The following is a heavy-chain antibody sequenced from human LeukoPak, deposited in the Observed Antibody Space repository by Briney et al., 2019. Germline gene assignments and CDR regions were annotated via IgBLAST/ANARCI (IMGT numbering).Heavy chain of an antibody. J-gene: IGHJ4*02. CDR2: IWYDGSNK. Sequence: PGRSLRLSCAASGFTFSSYGMHWVRQAPGKGLEWVAVIWYDGSNKYYADSVKGRFTISRDNSKNTLYLQMNSLRAEDTAVYYCARGPYYYDSSGPFDYWGQGTLVTVSS. CDR1: GFTFSSYG. D-gene: IGHD3-22*01. CDR3: ARGPYYYDSSGPFDY. V-gene: IGHV3-33*01.